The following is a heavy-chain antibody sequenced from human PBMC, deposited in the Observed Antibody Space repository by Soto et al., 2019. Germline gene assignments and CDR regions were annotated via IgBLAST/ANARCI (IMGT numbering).Heavy chain of an antibody. CDR1: GGSVSSGSYY. V-gene: IGHV4-61*01. CDR3: ARAAIVVVPAAIDP. J-gene: IGHJ5*02. Sequence: QVQLQESGPGLVKPSETLSLTCTVSGGSVSSGSYYWSWIRQPPGKGLEWIGYIYYSGSTNYNPSPKSRVTISVDTSKNQFSLKLSSVTAADTAVYYCARAAIVVVPAAIDPWGQGTLVTVSS. CDR2: IYYSGST. D-gene: IGHD2-2*01.